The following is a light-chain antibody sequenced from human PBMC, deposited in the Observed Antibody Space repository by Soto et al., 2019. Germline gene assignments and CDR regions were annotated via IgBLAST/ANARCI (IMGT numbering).Light chain of an antibody. CDR1: QSIHTS. CDR2: DST. J-gene: IGKJ1*01. V-gene: IGKV3-20*01. CDR3: QQYGSSPTT. Sequence: VLTQSPATLSLSPGERATLSCRASQSIHTSLAWYQQKPGQPPRLVVYDSTLRANGVPDRFGGSRSGTEFTLTINNLESEDFAVYYCQQYGSSPTTFGQATRWIS.